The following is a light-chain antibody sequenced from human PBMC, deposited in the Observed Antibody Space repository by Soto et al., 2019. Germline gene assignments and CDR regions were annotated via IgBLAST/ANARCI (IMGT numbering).Light chain of an antibody. CDR2: DVS. J-gene: IGLJ1*01. V-gene: IGLV2-14*01. Sequence: QSALTQPASVSGSPGQSITISCTGTSSDVGDYNYVSWYQQHPGKAPKLMIYDVSNRPSGVSNRFSGSKSGNTASLTISGLQAEDEADYYCSPYTSSSTLYVFGTGTKLTVL. CDR1: SSDVGDYNY. CDR3: SPYTSSSTLYV.